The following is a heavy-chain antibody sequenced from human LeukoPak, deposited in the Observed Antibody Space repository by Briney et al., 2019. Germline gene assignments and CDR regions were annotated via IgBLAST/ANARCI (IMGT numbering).Heavy chain of an antibody. Sequence: GGSLRLSCATSGFTYDNYAMHWVRQAPGEGLEWVAGITDNGESLGYADSVKGRFTISRDNAKTSLSLQMNSLRTEDTAIYYCTSLFPFWGQGTMVTVSS. V-gene: IGHV3-9*01. CDR3: TSLFPF. CDR2: ITDNGESL. J-gene: IGHJ3*01. CDR1: GFTYDNYA. D-gene: IGHD6-6*01.